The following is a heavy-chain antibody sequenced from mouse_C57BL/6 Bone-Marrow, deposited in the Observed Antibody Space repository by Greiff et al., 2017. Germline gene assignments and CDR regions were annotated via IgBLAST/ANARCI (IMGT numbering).Heavy chain of an antibody. J-gene: IGHJ2*01. CDR3: ARYHCGMDY. CDR1: GYTFTDYN. D-gene: IGHD1-1*01. Sequence: EVKLQESGPELVKPGASVKMSCKASGYTFTDYNMHWVKQSHGKSLEWIGDINPNNGGTSYNQKFKGKATLTVNKSSSAAYMELRSLTSEDAAVYGCARYHCGMDYWGQGTTLTVAS. CDR2: INPNNGGT. V-gene: IGHV1-22*01.